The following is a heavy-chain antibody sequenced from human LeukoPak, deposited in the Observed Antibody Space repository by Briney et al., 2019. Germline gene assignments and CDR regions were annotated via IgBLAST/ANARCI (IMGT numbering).Heavy chain of an antibody. Sequence: GESLRLSCAASGFTFSSYSMNWVRQAPGKGLEWISYISSGGSAIYYADSVKGRFTISRDNAKNSLYLQMNSLRAEDTSIYYCARTSHGDYLDYWGQGTLVTVSS. CDR2: ISSGGSAI. V-gene: IGHV3-48*04. D-gene: IGHD4-17*01. CDR1: GFTFSSYS. J-gene: IGHJ4*02. CDR3: ARTSHGDYLDY.